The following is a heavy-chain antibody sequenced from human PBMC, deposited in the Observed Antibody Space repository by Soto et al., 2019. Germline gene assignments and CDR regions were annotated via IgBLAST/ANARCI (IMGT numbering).Heavy chain of an antibody. CDR1: GGSISSSGFS. Sequence: PSETLSLTCTVSGGSISSSGFSWSWIRQTPGKGLEWIGYIYHTGSTYYSPSLKSRLTMSVDTSKNQFSLKLTSVTAADTAVYYCARRDDFWSGYSIDYWGLGTLVTV. D-gene: IGHD3-3*01. V-gene: IGHV4-30-2*01. J-gene: IGHJ4*02. CDR2: IYHTGST. CDR3: ARRDDFWSGYSIDY.